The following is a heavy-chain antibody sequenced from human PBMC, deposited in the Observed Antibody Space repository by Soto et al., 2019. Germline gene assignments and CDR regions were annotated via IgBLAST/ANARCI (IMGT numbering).Heavy chain of an antibody. CDR3: AREGSSGLYYYYYGMDV. J-gene: IGHJ6*02. D-gene: IGHD6-13*01. V-gene: IGHV6-1*01. Sequence: SQTLSLTCAISGDSVSSNSAAWNWIRQSPSRGLEWLGRTYYRSKWYNDYAVSVKSRIAINPDTSKNQFSLQLNSVTPEDTAVYYCAREGSSGLYYYYYGMDVWGQGTTVTVSS. CDR1: GDSVSSNSAA. CDR2: TYYRSKWYN.